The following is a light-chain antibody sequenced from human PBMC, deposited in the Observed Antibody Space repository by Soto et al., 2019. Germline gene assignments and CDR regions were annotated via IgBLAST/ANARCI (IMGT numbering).Light chain of an antibody. CDR3: SAWDVSLKVVV. CDR2: SSS. Sequence: QAVVTQPPSASGTPGQRVTISCFGSASNIGSNPVNWYQQLPGTAPKLLIYSSSQRPSGVPDRISGSKSGTSASLAISGLQSGDENYYYFSAWDVSLKVVVFGGGTKLTV. CDR1: ASNIGSNP. V-gene: IGLV1-44*01. J-gene: IGLJ2*01.